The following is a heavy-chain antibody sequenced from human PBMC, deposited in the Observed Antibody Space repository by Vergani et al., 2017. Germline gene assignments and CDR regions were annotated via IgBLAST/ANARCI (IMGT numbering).Heavy chain of an antibody. V-gene: IGHV4-34*01. D-gene: IGHD2-21*02. J-gene: IGHJ2*01. CDR1: GGSFSGYN. CDR3: ARVGHLVAVTGEGPSLDL. Sequence: QVQLQQWGAGLLKPSETLSLTCAVYGGSFSGYNWSWIRQPPGKGLEWIGSIYYSGSTYYNPSLKSRVTISVDTSKNQFSLKLSSVTAADTAVYYCARVGHLVAVTGEGPSLDLWGRGTLVTVSS. CDR2: IYYSGST.